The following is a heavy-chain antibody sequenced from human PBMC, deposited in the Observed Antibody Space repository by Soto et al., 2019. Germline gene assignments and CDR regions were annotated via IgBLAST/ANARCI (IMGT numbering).Heavy chain of an antibody. V-gene: IGHV1-46*01. D-gene: IGHD5-12*01. CDR2: INPSGGST. Sequence: ASVKVSCKASGYTFTSYCMHWVRQAPGQGLEWMGIINPSGGSTSYAQKFQGRVTMTRDTSTSTVYMELSSLRSEDTAVYYCARDVAATILTGYYYGMDVWGQGTTVTVSS. CDR3: ARDVAATILTGYYYGMDV. CDR1: GYTFTSYC. J-gene: IGHJ6*02.